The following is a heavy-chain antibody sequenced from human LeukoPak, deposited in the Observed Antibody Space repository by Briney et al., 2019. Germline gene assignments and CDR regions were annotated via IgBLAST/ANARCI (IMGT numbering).Heavy chain of an antibody. CDR3: AGDTANFDY. Sequence: KPSDTLSLTCTVSGGSISSYYWSWIRHPPGKGLEWIGYIYYSGSTNYNPSLKSRVTISVDTSKNQFSLKLSSVTAADTAVYYCAGDTANFDYWGQGTLVTVSS. CDR1: GGSISSYY. D-gene: IGHD5-18*01. J-gene: IGHJ4*02. CDR2: IYYSGST. V-gene: IGHV4-59*01.